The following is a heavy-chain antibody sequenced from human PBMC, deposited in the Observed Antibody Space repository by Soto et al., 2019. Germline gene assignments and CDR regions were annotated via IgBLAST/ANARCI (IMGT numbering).Heavy chain of an antibody. D-gene: IGHD5-18*01. V-gene: IGHV1-18*04. CDR2: ISAYNGNT. CDR1: GGTFSNYA. Sequence: ASVKVSCKASGGTFSNYAFSWVRQAPGQGLEWMGWISAYNGNTNYAQKLQGRVTMTTDTSTSTAYMELRSLRSDDTAVYYCARDQFDSYGPKGGLDYWGQGTWSPSPQ. CDR3: ARDQFDSYGPKGGLDY. J-gene: IGHJ4*02.